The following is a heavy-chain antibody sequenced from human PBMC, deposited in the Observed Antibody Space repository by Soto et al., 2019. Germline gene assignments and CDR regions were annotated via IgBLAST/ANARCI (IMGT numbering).Heavy chain of an antibody. V-gene: IGHV3-30-3*01. D-gene: IGHD3-9*01. J-gene: IGHJ4*02. CDR2: ISYAGISK. CDR3: AKDGYLDTYYFDY. Sequence: QVQLVESGGGVVQPGRSLRLSCAASGFTFSSYAMHWVRQAPGKGLEWVAVISYAGISKHYADSVKGRFSISRDDSKTTLYVQMNSLRAEDTAVYYCAKDGYLDTYYFDYWGQGTLVTVSS. CDR1: GFTFSSYA.